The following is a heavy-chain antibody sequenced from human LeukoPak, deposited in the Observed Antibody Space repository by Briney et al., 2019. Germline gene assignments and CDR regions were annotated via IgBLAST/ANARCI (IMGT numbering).Heavy chain of an antibody. J-gene: IGHJ4*02. CDR3: ARVGRGSWYYYNTGYFDY. D-gene: IGHD6-13*01. CDR2: INSDGSST. CDR1: GFTFSSYW. Sequence: QSGGSLKLSCAASGFTFSSYWMHWVRQAPGKGLVWVSRINSDGSSTSYADSVKGRFTISRDNAKNTLYLQMNSLRAEDTAVYYCARVGRGSWYYYNTGYFDYWGQGTLVTVSS. V-gene: IGHV3-74*01.